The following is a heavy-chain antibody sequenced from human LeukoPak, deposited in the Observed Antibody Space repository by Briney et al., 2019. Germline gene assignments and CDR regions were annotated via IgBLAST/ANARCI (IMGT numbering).Heavy chain of an antibody. V-gene: IGHV4-30-2*01. Sequence: SQTLSLTFAVSGDSISSAGYSWSWIRQPPGKGLEWIGYIYHSGNTYYNPSLKSRVTISVDMSKNQFSLELSSVTAADTAVYYCARDQGAWGQGTLVTVSS. CDR2: IYHSGNT. J-gene: IGHJ5*02. CDR1: GDSISSAGYS. CDR3: ARDQGA.